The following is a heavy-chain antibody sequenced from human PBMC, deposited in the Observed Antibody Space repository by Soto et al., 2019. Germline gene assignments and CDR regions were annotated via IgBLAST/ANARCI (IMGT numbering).Heavy chain of an antibody. CDR1: GYSFAGYW. D-gene: IGHD2-15*01. J-gene: IGHJ5*02. CDR2: IDPSDSQT. CDR3: ASRAVYCNGFTCSWS. Sequence: GESLKISCKGSGYSFAGYWITWVRQKPGKGLEWMGRIDPSDSQTYYSPSFRGHVTISATKSITTVFLQRSSLRASDTAMYYCASRAVYCNGFTCSWSWGKGTPVTVSS. V-gene: IGHV5-10-1*01.